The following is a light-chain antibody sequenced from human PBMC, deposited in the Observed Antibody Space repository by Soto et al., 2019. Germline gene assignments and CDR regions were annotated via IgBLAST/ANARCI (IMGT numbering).Light chain of an antibody. CDR3: QKYNSALT. CDR2: SAS. J-gene: IGKJ5*01. Sequence: DIQMTQSPSSLSASVGDRITITCRASQDISNYLAWYQQKPGKVPKLLLYSASTLQSGAPSRFSGSGSGTDFTLTISSLQPEYVATYFCQKYNSALTFGEGTRLEIK. V-gene: IGKV1-27*01. CDR1: QDISNY.